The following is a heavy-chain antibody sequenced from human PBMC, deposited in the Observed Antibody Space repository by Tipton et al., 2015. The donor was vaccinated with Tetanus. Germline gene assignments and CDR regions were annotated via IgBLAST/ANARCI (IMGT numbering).Heavy chain of an antibody. J-gene: IGHJ4*02. CDR2: IYPGDSDT. CDR1: GYIFNNYW. Sequence: MQLVQSGGEVKKPGESLKISCKGSGYIFNNYWIGWVRQMPGKGLEWMGIIYPGDSDTRYSPSFQGRVTISVDKSISTAYLQWSSLKASDTSMFYCARAHCSDGVCNFDYWGQGALVTVAS. D-gene: IGHD2-8*01. CDR3: ARAHCSDGVCNFDY. V-gene: IGHV5-51*01.